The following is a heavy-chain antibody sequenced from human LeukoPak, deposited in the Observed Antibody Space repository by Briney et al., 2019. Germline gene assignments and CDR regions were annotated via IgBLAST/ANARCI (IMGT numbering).Heavy chain of an antibody. CDR3: ARDRIQLWSHDY. CDR2: IKPDGSEK. Sequence: GGSLRLSCAASGFTFSGYWMSWVRQAPGKGLEWVANIKPDGSEKYYVDSVKGQFTISRDNAKNSLYLQMNGLRAEDTAVYYCARDRIQLWSHDYWGQGTLVTVSS. V-gene: IGHV3-7*04. CDR1: GFTFSGYW. J-gene: IGHJ4*02. D-gene: IGHD5-18*01.